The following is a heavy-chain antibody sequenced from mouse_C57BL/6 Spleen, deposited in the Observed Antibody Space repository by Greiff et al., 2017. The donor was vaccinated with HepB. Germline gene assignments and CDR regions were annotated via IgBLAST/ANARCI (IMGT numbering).Heavy chain of an antibody. V-gene: IGHV5-17*01. CDR3: ARQVGAY. Sequence: EVKVVESGGGLVKPGGSLKLSCAASGFTFSDYGMHWVRQAPEKGLEWVAYISSGSSTIYYADTVKGRFTISRDNAKNTLFLQMTSLRSEDTAMYYCARQVGAYWGQGTLVTVSA. CDR1: GFTFSDYG. D-gene: IGHD1-1*02. J-gene: IGHJ3*01. CDR2: ISSGSSTI.